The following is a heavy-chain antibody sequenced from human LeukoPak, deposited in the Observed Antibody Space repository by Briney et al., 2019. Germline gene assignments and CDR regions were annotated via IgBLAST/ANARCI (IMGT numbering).Heavy chain of an antibody. CDR2: ISRSGNTI. D-gene: IGHD6-19*01. CDR1: GFTFDDYG. Sequence: GGSLRLSCAASGFTFDDYGMSWVRQAPGKGLEWVSYISRSGNTIHYADSVKGRFTISRDNAKNSLYLQVNSLRAEDTAVYYCARDRSGWYRWFDPWGQGTLVTVSS. CDR3: ARDRSGWYRWFDP. V-gene: IGHV3-48*03. J-gene: IGHJ5*02.